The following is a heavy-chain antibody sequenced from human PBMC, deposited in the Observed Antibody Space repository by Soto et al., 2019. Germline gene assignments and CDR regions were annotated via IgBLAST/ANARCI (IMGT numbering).Heavy chain of an antibody. J-gene: IGHJ3*02. Sequence: SQTLSLTCAISGDSVSSNSAAWNWIRQSPSRGLERLGRTYYRSKWYNDYAVSVKSRITINPDTSKNQFSLQLNSVTPEDTAVYYSATSPYRLGYCSGGSCYEAFDIWGQGTMVTVSS. CDR2: TYYRSKWYN. CDR1: GDSVSSNSAA. V-gene: IGHV6-1*01. D-gene: IGHD2-15*01. CDR3: ATSPYRLGYCSGGSCYEAFDI.